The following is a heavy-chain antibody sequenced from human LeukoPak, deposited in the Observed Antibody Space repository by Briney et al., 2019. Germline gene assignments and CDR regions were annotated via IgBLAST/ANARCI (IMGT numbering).Heavy chain of an antibody. CDR2: INHSGST. CDR1: GGSISSSSYY. Sequence: SETLSLTCTVSGGSISSSSYYWSWIRQPPGKGLEWIGEINHSGSTNYNPSLKSRVTISVDTSKNQFSLKLSSVTAADTAVYYCARGGYSSSWFDWGQGTLVTVSS. J-gene: IGHJ4*02. D-gene: IGHD6-13*01. V-gene: IGHV4-39*07. CDR3: ARGGYSSSWFD.